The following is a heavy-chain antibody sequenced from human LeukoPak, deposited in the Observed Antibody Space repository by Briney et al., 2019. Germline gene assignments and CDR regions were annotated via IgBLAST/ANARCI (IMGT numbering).Heavy chain of an antibody. Sequence: KTSETLSLTCTVSGGSISSYYWSWIRQPPGKGLEWIGYIYYSGSTNYNPSLKSRVTISVDTSKNQFSLKLSSVTAADTAVYYCARARYSYGTTYYFDYWGQGTLVTVSS. CDR2: IYYSGST. CDR1: GGSISSYY. D-gene: IGHD5-18*01. J-gene: IGHJ4*02. CDR3: ARARYSYGTTYYFDY. V-gene: IGHV4-59*01.